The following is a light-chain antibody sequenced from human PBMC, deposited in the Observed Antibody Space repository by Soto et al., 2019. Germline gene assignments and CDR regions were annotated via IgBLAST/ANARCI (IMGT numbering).Light chain of an antibody. V-gene: IGLV1-44*01. CDR1: SSNIGSNT. CDR2: NNN. J-gene: IGLJ1*01. Sequence: QSVLTQPPSASGTPGQRVTISCSGSSSNIGSNTVNWYQQLPGTAPKLLIYNNNQRPSGVPDRFSGSKSGTSASLAISGLQSEDEAYYYRAAWDDSLNGRVFGTGTKLTVL. CDR3: AAWDDSLNGRV.